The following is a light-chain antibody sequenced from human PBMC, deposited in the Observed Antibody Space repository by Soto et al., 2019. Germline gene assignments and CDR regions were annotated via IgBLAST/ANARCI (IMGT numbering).Light chain of an antibody. J-gene: IGKJ4*01. CDR1: QSVSNNY. CDR3: QQYDHEPLT. V-gene: IGKV3-20*01. Sequence: EIVLTQSPGTLSLSPGERATLSCRASQSVSNNYLAWYQQKPGQAPRLLIYGASNRATGIPDRFRGSGSGTDFTLTITRLEPEDFVVYYCQQYDHEPLTFGGGTKVDIK. CDR2: GAS.